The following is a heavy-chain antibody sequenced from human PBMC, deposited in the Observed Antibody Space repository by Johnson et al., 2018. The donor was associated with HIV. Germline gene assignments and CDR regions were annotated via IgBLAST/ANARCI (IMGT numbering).Heavy chain of an antibody. V-gene: IGHV3-30-3*01. D-gene: IGHD1-1*01. CDR1: GFTFSSYA. Sequence: QVQLVESGGGVVQPGRSLRLSCAASGFTFSSYAMHWVRQAPGKGLEWVAVISYDGSNKYYADSVKARFTISRDNSKNTLSLQMNSLTSEDTALYYCVRGSLTDDSFAAWGQGTMVLVSS. CDR2: ISYDGSNK. J-gene: IGHJ3*01. CDR3: VRGSLTDDSFAA.